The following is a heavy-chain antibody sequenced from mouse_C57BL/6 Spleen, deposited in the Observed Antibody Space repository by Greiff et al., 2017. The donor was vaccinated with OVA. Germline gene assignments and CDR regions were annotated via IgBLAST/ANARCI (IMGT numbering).Heavy chain of an antibody. J-gene: IGHJ1*03. V-gene: IGHV5-9-1*02. CDR1: GFTFSSYA. CDR3: TSDYYGSSSWYFDV. D-gene: IGHD1-1*01. CDR2: ISSGGDYI. Sequence: EVQLVESGEGLVKPGGSLKLSCAASGFTFSSYAMSWVRQTPEKRLEWVAYISSGGDYIYYADTVKGRFTISRDNAKNTLYLQMSSLKSEDTAMYYCTSDYYGSSSWYFDVWGTGTTVTVSS.